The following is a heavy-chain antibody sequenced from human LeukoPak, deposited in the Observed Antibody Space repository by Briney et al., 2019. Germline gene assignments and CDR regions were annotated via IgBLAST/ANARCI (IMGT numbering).Heavy chain of an antibody. CDR1: GGTFSSYA. CDR3: AVVPITMIVVVMEAFDI. D-gene: IGHD3-22*01. CDR2: IIPIFGTA. V-gene: IGHV1-69*05. Sequence: SVKVSCKASGGTFSSYAISWVRQAPGHGLDWMGRIIPIFGTANYAQKFQGRVTMTTDESTSTAYMELSSLRSEDTAVYYCAVVPITMIVVVMEAFDIWGQGTMVTVSS. J-gene: IGHJ3*02.